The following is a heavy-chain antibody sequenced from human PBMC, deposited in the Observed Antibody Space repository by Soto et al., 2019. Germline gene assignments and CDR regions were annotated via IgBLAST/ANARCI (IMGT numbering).Heavy chain of an antibody. CDR1: GLAFSNYA. J-gene: IGHJ4*02. V-gene: IGHV3-23*01. D-gene: IGHD6-6*01. CDR2: ISTSIDAT. Sequence: GGSLRLSCAASGLAFSNYAMHWVRQAPGKGLEWVSSISTSIDATYYADSVEGRFTISRDDSKNTLYLQMNSLRAEDSAVYYCAKDRTVAARHFDYWGQGTQVTVSS. CDR3: AKDRTVAARHFDY.